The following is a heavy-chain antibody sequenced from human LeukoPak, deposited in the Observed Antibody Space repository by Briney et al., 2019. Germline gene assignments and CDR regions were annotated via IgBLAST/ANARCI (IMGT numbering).Heavy chain of an antibody. J-gene: IGHJ4*02. Sequence: SETLSLTCTVSGGSISGYYWSWIRQPPGKGLEWIGYMYYSGTTNYIPSLKSRVTISVDTSKNQFSLNLSSVTAADTAVYYCARLPGIAESGKAVDYWGQGTLVTVSS. V-gene: IGHV4-59*01. CDR2: MYYSGTT. CDR1: GGSISGYY. D-gene: IGHD6-19*01. CDR3: ARLPGIAESGKAVDY.